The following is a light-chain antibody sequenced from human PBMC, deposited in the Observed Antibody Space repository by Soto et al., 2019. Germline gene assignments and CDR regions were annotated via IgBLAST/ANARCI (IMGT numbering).Light chain of an antibody. J-gene: IGLJ1*01. CDR1: SSDVGGYDY. CDR3: AAWDDSLSARTYV. CDR2: EVN. Sequence: QSALTQPPSASGSPGQSVTISCTGTSSDVGGYDYVSWYQQLPGKAPKLVIYEVNKRPSGVPDRFSGSKSGTSASLAISGLRSEDEGDYYCAAWDDSLSARTYVFGSGTKLTVL. V-gene: IGLV2-8*01.